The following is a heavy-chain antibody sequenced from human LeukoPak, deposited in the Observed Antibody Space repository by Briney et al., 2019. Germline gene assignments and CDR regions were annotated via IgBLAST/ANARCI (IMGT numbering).Heavy chain of an antibody. Sequence: GESLKISCKGSGYSFTNHWIGWVRQMPGKGLEYMGIIYPGDSDTRYSPSFQGQVTISADKSISTAYLQWSSLKASDTAMYYCARRAFYSTDWYFDLWGRGTLVIVSS. CDR2: IYPGDSDT. D-gene: IGHD4-11*01. J-gene: IGHJ2*01. CDR1: GYSFTNHW. V-gene: IGHV5-51*01. CDR3: ARRAFYSTDWYFDL.